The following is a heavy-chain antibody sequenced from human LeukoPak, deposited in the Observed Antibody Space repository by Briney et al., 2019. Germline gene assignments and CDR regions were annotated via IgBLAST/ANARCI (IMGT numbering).Heavy chain of an antibody. CDR1: GFTFSSYS. Sequence: PGGSLRLSCAASGFTFSSYSMNWVRQAPGKGLEWVSAISGSGGSTYYADSVKGRFTISRDNSKSTLYLQMNSLRAEDTAVYYCSGYNWFDPWGQGTLVTVSS. J-gene: IGHJ5*02. CDR2: ISGSGGST. CDR3: SGYNWFDP. V-gene: IGHV3-23*01. D-gene: IGHD3-22*01.